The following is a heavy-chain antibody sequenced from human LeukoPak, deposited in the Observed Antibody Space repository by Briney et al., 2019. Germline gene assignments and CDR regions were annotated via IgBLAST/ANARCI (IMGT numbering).Heavy chain of an antibody. Sequence: ASVKVSCKASGYTFTSYYMHWVRQAPGQGLEWMGIINPSGGSTSYAQKFQGRVTMTRDMSTSTVYMELSSLRSEDTAVYYCARSIAATHGYYYYYMDVWGKGTTVTVSS. V-gene: IGHV1-46*01. J-gene: IGHJ6*03. CDR2: INPSGGST. CDR1: GYTFTSYY. CDR3: ARSIAATHGYYYYYMDV. D-gene: IGHD6-6*01.